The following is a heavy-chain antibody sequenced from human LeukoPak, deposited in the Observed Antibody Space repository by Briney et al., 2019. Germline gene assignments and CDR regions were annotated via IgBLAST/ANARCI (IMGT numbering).Heavy chain of an antibody. D-gene: IGHD3-16*01. V-gene: IGHV3-23*01. CDR1: GFTFSSYA. Sequence: GGSLRLSCAASGFTFSSYAMSWVRQAPGKGLEWVSAISGSGGSTYYADSVKGRFTISRDDSKNTLYLQMNSLRAEDTAGYYCAKLDHWGTDYWGQGTLVTVSS. CDR3: AKLDHWGTDY. J-gene: IGHJ4*02. CDR2: ISGSGGST.